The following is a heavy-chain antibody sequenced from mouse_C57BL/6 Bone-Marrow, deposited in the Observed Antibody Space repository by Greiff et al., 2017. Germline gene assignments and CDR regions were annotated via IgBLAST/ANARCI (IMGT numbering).Heavy chain of an antibody. D-gene: IGHD1-1*01. J-gene: IGHJ4*01. CDR2: ISNLAYSI. CDR1: GFTFSDYG. Sequence: EVKLMESGGGLVQPGGSLKLSCAASGFTFSDYGMAWVRQAPRKGPEWVAFISNLAYSIYYADTVTGRFTISRENAKNTQDLEMSSLRSEDTAMYYCARLLLPVYYYAMDYWGQGTSVTVSS. V-gene: IGHV5-15*01. CDR3: ARLLLPVYYYAMDY.